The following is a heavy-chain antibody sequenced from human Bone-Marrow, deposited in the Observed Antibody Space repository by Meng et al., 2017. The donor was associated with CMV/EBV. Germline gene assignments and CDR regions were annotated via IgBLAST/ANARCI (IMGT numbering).Heavy chain of an antibody. Sequence: SETLSLTCTVSGGSISSSSYYWGWIRQPPGKGLEWIGSIYYSGSTYYNPSLKSRVTISVDTSKNQFSLKLSYVTAADTAVYYCSRLSMSGMDVWGQGTTVTVSS. D-gene: IGHD2-21*01. CDR1: GGSISSSSYY. CDR2: IYYSGST. CDR3: SRLSMSGMDV. J-gene: IGHJ6*02. V-gene: IGHV4-39*07.